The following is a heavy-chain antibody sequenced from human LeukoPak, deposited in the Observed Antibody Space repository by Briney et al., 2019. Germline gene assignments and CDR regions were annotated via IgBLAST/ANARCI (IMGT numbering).Heavy chain of an antibody. CDR2: ISYDGSNK. CDR3: ARGLARCGDCYLGLGNFDY. J-gene: IGHJ4*02. Sequence: LPGGSLRLSCAASGFTFSSYAMHWVRQAPGKGLEWVAVISYDGSNKYYADSVKGRFTISRDNSKNTLYLQMNSLRAEDTAVYYSARGLARCGDCYLGLGNFDYWGQGTLVTVSS. CDR1: GFTFSSYA. V-gene: IGHV3-30-3*01. D-gene: IGHD2-21*02.